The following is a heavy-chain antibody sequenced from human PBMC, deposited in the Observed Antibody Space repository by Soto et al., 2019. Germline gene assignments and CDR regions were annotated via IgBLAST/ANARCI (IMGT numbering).Heavy chain of an antibody. CDR1: GFTFSSYA. CDR2: ISGSGGST. CDR3: AKYYDILTGWGDYYYYGMDV. D-gene: IGHD3-9*01. V-gene: IGHV3-23*01. J-gene: IGHJ6*02. Sequence: GGSLRLSCAASGFTFSSYAMSWVRQAPGKGLEWVSAISGSGGSTYYADSVKGRFTISRDNSKNTQYLQMNSLRAEDTGVYYCAKYYDILTGWGDYYYYGMDVWGQGTTVTVSS.